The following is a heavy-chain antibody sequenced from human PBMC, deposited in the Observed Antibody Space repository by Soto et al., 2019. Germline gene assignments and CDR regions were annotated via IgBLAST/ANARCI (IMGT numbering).Heavy chain of an antibody. CDR2: IGGSGTGGRT. D-gene: IGHD5-12*01. V-gene: IGHV3-23*01. Sequence: EVHLLESGGDLVQPGGSLRLSCTASGLTFSTYAMSWVRQAPGKGLEWVSAIGGSGTGGRTYYADTAKGRFTISSDNSKNTADLQMNSLIADDTAVYYCATSPDGLDGYNSDYYGMDVWGQGTTVTVSS. J-gene: IGHJ6*02. CDR1: GLTFSTYA. CDR3: ATSPDGLDGYNSDYYGMDV.